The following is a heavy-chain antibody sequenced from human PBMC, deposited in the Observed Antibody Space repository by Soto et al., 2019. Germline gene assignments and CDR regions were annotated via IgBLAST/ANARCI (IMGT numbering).Heavy chain of an antibody. J-gene: IGHJ5*02. CDR3: AKGIVVATINWFDP. Sequence: LRLSCAASGFTFDDYAMHWVRQAPGKGLEWVSGISWNSGSIGYADSVKGRFTISRDNAKNSLYLQMNSLRAEDTALYYCAKGIVVATINWFDPWGQGTLVTVSS. V-gene: IGHV3-9*01. CDR1: GFTFDDYA. CDR2: ISWNSGSI. D-gene: IGHD1-26*01.